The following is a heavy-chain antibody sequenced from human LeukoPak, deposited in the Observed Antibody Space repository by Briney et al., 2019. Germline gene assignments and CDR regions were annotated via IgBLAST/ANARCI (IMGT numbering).Heavy chain of an antibody. Sequence: KPSETLSLTCAVYGGSFSGYYWSWNRQPPGKGLEWIGEINHSGSTNYKLSLKSRVTISGDTSKNQFSLRLSSVTAADTAVYFCARGYYYGSGSQSGLYYWGQGTLVTVSS. CDR3: ARGYYYGSGSQSGLYY. D-gene: IGHD3-10*01. CDR2: INHSGST. CDR1: GGSFSGYY. V-gene: IGHV4-34*01. J-gene: IGHJ4*02.